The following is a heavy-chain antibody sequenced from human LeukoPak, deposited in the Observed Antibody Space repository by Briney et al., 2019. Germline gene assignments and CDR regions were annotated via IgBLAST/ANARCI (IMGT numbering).Heavy chain of an antibody. Sequence: GGSLRLSCSSSGFSFRNYEMHWVRQPTGKGLEWVSAVGTGGDTYYAGSVKGRFTVVRENAKNTLYLQMNSLRAGDTAMYYCARRSAAAGIDAFDIWGQGTMVTVSS. D-gene: IGHD6-13*01. V-gene: IGHV3-13*01. CDR3: ARRSAAAGIDAFDI. CDR1: GFSFRNYE. CDR2: VGTGGDT. J-gene: IGHJ3*02.